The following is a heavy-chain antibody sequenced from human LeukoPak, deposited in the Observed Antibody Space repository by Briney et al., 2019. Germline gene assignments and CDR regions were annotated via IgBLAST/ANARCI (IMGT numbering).Heavy chain of an antibody. CDR2: IYYSGST. J-gene: IGHJ4*02. Sequence: PSETLSLTCTVSGGSISSYYWSWIRQPPGKGLEWIGYIYYSGSTNYNPSLKSRVTISADTSKNQFSLKLSSVTAADTAVYYCARHGYCGGGSCYKDSSGSTDYWGQGTLVTVSS. CDR1: GGSISSYY. D-gene: IGHD2-15*01. CDR3: ARHGYCGGGSCYKDSSGSTDY. V-gene: IGHV4-59*08.